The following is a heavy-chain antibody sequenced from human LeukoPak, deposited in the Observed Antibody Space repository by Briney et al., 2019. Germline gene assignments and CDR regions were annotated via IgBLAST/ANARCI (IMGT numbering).Heavy chain of an antibody. CDR2: ISAYNGNT. Sequence: ASVKVSCKASGYTFTSYGISWVRQAPGQGLEWMGWISAYNGNTNYAQKLQGRVTITTDTSTSTAYMELRSLRSDDTAVYYCARPRYCSGGSCYGDWFDPWGQGTLVTVSS. D-gene: IGHD2-15*01. CDR1: GYTFTSYG. CDR3: ARPRYCSGGSCYGDWFDP. J-gene: IGHJ5*02. V-gene: IGHV1-18*01.